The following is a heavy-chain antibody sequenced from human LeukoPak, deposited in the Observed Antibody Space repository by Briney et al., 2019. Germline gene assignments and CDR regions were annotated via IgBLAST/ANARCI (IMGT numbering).Heavy chain of an antibody. D-gene: IGHD6-19*01. Sequence: GGSLRLSCAASGFTFSSYVMHWVRQAPGKGLEWVAVISFDGSNKYYADSVKGRFTISRDNFKDTVYLQMNSLRGEDTAVYYCARSSGWYPHFDYWSQGTLVTVSS. V-gene: IGHV3-30-3*01. J-gene: IGHJ4*02. CDR1: GFTFSSYV. CDR3: ARSSGWYPHFDY. CDR2: ISFDGSNK.